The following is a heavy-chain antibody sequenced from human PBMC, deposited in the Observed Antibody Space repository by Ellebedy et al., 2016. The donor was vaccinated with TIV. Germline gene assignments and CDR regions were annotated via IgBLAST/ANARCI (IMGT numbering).Heavy chain of an antibody. V-gene: IGHV3-7*01. Sequence: GESLKISCVVSGFTFSNSWMSWVRQAPGKGLEWVANIKKDGSVENYVDSVKGRFTISRDNARNTLYLQMNSLRVEETAVYYCACWAGQERYQGPFDYWGQGILVIVS. J-gene: IGHJ4*02. D-gene: IGHD3-9*01. CDR2: IKKDGSVE. CDR1: GFTFSNSW. CDR3: ACWAGQERYQGPFDY.